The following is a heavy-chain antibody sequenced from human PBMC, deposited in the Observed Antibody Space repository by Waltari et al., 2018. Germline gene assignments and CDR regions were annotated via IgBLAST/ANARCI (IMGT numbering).Heavy chain of an antibody. V-gene: IGHV1-3*01. D-gene: IGHD3-10*01. CDR2: IIGGSGDT. CDR1: GYHFTTST. J-gene: IGHJ4*02. CDR3: GREAREGRAPMAYFDY. Sequence: QVQLVQSGAEVKKPGASVKVSCKASGYHFTTSTMQWVRQAPGQRPEWMGWIIGGSGDTQYSKKFEGRITITRDTSASIAYLELSSLRSEDTAVYFCGREAREGRAPMAYFDYWGQGTLVTVSS.